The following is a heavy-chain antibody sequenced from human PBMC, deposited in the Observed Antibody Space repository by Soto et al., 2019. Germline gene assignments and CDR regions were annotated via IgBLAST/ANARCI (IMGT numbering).Heavy chain of an antibody. J-gene: IGHJ5*02. CDR1: GFTFDDYA. CDR2: ISWNSGNI. Sequence: EVQLVESGGGLVQPGRSLRLSCVASGFTFDDYAMHWVRQAPGEGLEWVSGISWNSGNIGYADSVKGRFTISRDNTKNSLYLQMNRLRAEDTALCYCAKEIGHSGKLFGGWFDPWGQGTLVTVSS. CDR3: AKEIGHSGKLFGGWFDP. V-gene: IGHV3-9*01. D-gene: IGHD3-10*02.